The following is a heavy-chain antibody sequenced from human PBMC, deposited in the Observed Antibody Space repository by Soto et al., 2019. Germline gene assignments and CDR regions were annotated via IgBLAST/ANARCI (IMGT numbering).Heavy chain of an antibody. J-gene: IGHJ3*02. D-gene: IGHD4-17*01. Sequence: ASVKVSCKASGYTFTIYGISWVRQAPGQGLEWMGWISAYNGNTNYAQKLQGRVTMTTDTSTSTAYMELRSLRSDDTAVYYCASSLDYGDYIVGYAFDIWGQGTMVTVSS. CDR3: ASSLDYGDYIVGYAFDI. V-gene: IGHV1-18*04. CDR2: ISAYNGNT. CDR1: GYTFTIYG.